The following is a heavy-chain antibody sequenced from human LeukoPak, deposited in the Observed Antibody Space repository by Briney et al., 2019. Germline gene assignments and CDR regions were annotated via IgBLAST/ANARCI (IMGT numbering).Heavy chain of an antibody. Sequence: SETLSLTCTVSGYSISSGYYWGWIRQPPGKGLEWIGRIYHSGSTYYNPSLKSRVTISVDTSKNQFSLKLRSVTAADTAVYYCALNSGSYYRIYWGQGTLVTVSS. CDR3: ALNSGSYYRIY. CDR2: IYHSGST. J-gene: IGHJ4*02. V-gene: IGHV4-38-2*02. CDR1: GYSISSGYY. D-gene: IGHD1-26*01.